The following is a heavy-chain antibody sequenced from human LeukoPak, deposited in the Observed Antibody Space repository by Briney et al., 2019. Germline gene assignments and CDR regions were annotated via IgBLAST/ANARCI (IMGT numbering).Heavy chain of an antibody. J-gene: IGHJ4*02. V-gene: IGHV3-48*01. D-gene: IGHD3-22*01. Sequence: GGSLRLSCAASGFTFSDYSMNWVCQAPGKRLEWVSYISSGSITIYYADSVKGRFTISRDNAKNSLYLQMNSLRAEDTAVYYCARETYSYDSSGYYYPSGFDYWGQGTLVTVSS. CDR2: ISSGSITI. CDR1: GFTFSDYS. CDR3: ARETYSYDSSGYYYPSGFDY.